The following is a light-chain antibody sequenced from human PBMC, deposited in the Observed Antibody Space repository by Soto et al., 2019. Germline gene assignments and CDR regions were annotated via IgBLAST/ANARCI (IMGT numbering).Light chain of an antibody. CDR2: AS. J-gene: IGKJ5*01. Sequence: DLQMAQSPSCLSVSVGDRFTITCRASQSIRNYLNWYQKKKGQAPKLLIYASSLQSGVPSRFSGSGSGTDFTLTISSLKTPDFATYYCQQSYSTHTITFGHGTRLEIK. V-gene: IGKV1-39*01. CDR3: QQSYSTHTIT. CDR1: QSIRNY.